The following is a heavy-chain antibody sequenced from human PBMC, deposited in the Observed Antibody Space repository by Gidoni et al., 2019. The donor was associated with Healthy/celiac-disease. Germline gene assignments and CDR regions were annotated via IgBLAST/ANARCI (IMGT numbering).Heavy chain of an antibody. J-gene: IGHJ6*02. Sequence: QVQLVQSGAEVKKPGASVKVSCKASGSTFTSYYMHWVRQAPGQGLEWMGIINPSGGSTSYAQKFQGRVTMTRDTSTSTVYMELSSLRSEDTAVYYCARDYYDSSGAYDYGMDVWGQGTTVTVSS. CDR2: INPSGGST. D-gene: IGHD3-22*01. V-gene: IGHV1-46*01. CDR1: GSTFTSYY. CDR3: ARDYYDSSGAYDYGMDV.